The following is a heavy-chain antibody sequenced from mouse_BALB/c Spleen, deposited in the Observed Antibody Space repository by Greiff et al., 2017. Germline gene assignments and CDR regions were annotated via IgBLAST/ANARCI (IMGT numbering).Heavy chain of an antibody. CDR2: ISNGGGST. J-gene: IGHJ1*01. V-gene: IGHV5-12-2*01. CDR3: ARGSSDFYWYFDV. CDR1: GFTFSSYT. Sequence: EVQVVESGGGLVQPGGSLKLSCAASGFTFSSYTMSWVRQTPEKRLEWVAYISNGGGSTYYPDTVKGRFTISRDNAKNTLYLQMSSLKSEDTAMYYCARGSSDFYWYFDVWGAGTTVTVSS. D-gene: IGHD1-1*01.